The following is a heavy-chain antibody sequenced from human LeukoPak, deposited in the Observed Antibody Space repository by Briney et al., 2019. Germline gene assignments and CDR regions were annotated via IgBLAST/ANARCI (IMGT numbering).Heavy chain of an antibody. CDR2: IHPSGGST. V-gene: IGHV1-46*01. CDR3: ARSDYGDWVAY. J-gene: IGHJ4*02. D-gene: IGHD4-17*01. CDR1: GYTFTTYY. Sequence: GASVKVSCKASGYTFTTYYMHWVPQAPGQGLKWMGVIHPSGGSTSYAQKFQGRVTMTRDTSTSTVYMELSSLRSEDTAVYYCARSDYGDWVAYWGQGTRVTASS.